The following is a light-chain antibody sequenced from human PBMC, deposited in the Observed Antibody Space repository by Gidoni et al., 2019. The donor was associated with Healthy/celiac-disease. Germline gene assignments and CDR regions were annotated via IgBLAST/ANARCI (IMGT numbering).Light chain of an antibody. CDR3: QQYGSSPHA. V-gene: IGKV3-20*01. J-gene: IGKJ4*01. Sequence: EIVLTQSPGTLSLSPGDRATLSCRASQSVSSNYLAWYQQKPGQAPRLLIYGASSRATGIPERFSGSGSGTDFTLTISRLEPEDFAVYYCQQYGSSPHAFGGGTKVEIK. CDR1: QSVSSNY. CDR2: GAS.